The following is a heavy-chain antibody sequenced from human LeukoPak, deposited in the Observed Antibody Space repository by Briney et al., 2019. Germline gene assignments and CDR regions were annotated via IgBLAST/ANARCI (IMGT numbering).Heavy chain of an antibody. CDR3: ARDRITIFGVVES. Sequence: GGSLRLSCAASGFTFTSYTMNWVCQAPGKGLAWVSSISSSSNYIYYADSVKGRFTISRDNAKNSLYLQMNSLRAEDTAVYYCARDRITIFGVVESWGQGTLVTVSS. CDR1: GFTFTSYT. CDR2: ISSSSNYI. V-gene: IGHV3-21*01. J-gene: IGHJ4*02. D-gene: IGHD3-3*01.